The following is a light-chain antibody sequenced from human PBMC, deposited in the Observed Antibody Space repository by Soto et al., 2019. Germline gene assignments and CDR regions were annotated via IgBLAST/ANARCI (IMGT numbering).Light chain of an antibody. Sequence: QLVLTQSPSASASLGASVKLTCTLNSGHSSYAIAWHQQQQEKGPRYLMKVNSDGSHSRGDGIPDRFSGSSSGAERYLTISSLQYEDEADYYCQTWGTGIRVFGGGTKLTVL. J-gene: IGLJ3*02. CDR1: SGHSSYA. V-gene: IGLV4-69*01. CDR2: VNSDGSH. CDR3: QTWGTGIRV.